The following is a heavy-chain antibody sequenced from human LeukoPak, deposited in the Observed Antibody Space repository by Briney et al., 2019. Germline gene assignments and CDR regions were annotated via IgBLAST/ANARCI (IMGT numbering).Heavy chain of an antibody. Sequence: GASVKVSCKASGGTFSSYAISSVRQAPGQALEWMGGVIPTFGTAHYAQKFQGRVTITPDESASTAYMELSSLRSEDTAVYYCARAVVPAAMGIDYYYYYYMDVWGKGTTVTVSS. CDR1: GGTFSSYA. V-gene: IGHV1-69*13. J-gene: IGHJ6*03. D-gene: IGHD2-2*01. CDR3: ARAVVPAAMGIDYYYYYYMDV. CDR2: VIPTFGTA.